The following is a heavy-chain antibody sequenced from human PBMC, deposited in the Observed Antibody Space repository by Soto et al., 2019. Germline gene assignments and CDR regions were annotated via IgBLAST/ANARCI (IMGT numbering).Heavy chain of an antibody. CDR3: ARQYRFPMYCCGMDV. CDR2: IDSDGSST. Sequence: EVLLVESGGGLVQPGGSLRLSCAASGFTFSSYWMHWVRQAPGKGLVWVSRIDSDGSSTSYADSVKGRFTISRDNAKNTLSLQMNSLRAEDTAVYYCARQYRFPMYCCGMDVWGQGTTVTVSS. CDR1: GFTFSSYW. J-gene: IGHJ6*02. D-gene: IGHD5-12*01. V-gene: IGHV3-74*01.